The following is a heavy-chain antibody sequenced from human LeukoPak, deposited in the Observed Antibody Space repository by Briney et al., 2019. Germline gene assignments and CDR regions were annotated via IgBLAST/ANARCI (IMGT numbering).Heavy chain of an antibody. J-gene: IGHJ4*02. CDR3: TTDSGDYGDYVRE. V-gene: IGHV3-21*03. Sequence: GGSLRLSCVASRFNFYSYIINWVRQAPGKGLEWVSYISSSSNHIYYADSVTGRFTISRDNAKNSVFLQMNSLRAEDTAVYYCTTDSGDYGDYVREWGQGTLVTVSS. D-gene: IGHD4-17*01. CDR1: RFNFYSYI. CDR2: ISSSSNHI.